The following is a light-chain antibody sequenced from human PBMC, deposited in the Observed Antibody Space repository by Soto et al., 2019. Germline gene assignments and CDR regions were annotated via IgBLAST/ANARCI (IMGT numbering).Light chain of an antibody. CDR2: GNS. J-gene: IGLJ3*02. Sequence: QLVLTQPPSVSGAPGQRVTISCTGSSSNIGAGYDVHWYQQLPGTAPKLLIYGNSNRPSGVPDRFSGSKSGTSASLAITGLRAEDEADYYCQSYDSSLGGWVFGGGTKLTVL. V-gene: IGLV1-40*01. CDR3: QSYDSSLGGWV. CDR1: SSNIGAGYD.